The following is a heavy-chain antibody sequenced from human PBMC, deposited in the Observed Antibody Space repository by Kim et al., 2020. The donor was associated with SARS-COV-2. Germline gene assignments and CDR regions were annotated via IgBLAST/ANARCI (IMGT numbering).Heavy chain of an antibody. D-gene: IGHD3-3*01. J-gene: IGHJ4*02. CDR3: ATTKTPYDFWRGSYTAYYFYL. CDR1: EFVFNSYS. CDR2: ISSAGTYI. V-gene: IGHV3-21*06. Sequence: WGSLRLSCVASEFVFNSYSMVWVRQAPGKGLEWVSSISSAGTYIYYADSLKGRVTISRDNANHSLFLDMTSLRAEDTAVYFCATTKTPYDFWRGSYTAYYFYLWGQGALFTASA.